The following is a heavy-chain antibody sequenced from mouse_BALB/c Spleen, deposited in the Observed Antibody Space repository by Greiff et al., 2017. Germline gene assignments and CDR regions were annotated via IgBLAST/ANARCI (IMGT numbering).Heavy chain of an antibody. V-gene: IGHV5-6-5*01. Sequence: EVQRVESGGGLVKPGGSLKLSCAASGFTFSSYTMSWVRQTPEKRLEWVASISSGGSTYYPASVKGRFTISRDNARNILYLQMSSLRSEDTAMYYCARVPITTVVPYWYFDVWGAGTAVSVSS. CDR1: GFTFSSYT. D-gene: IGHD1-1*01. J-gene: IGHJ1*01. CDR3: ARVPITTVVPYWYFDV. CDR2: ISSGGST.